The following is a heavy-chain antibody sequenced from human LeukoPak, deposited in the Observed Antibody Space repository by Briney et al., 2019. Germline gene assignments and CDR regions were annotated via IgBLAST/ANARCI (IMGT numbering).Heavy chain of an antibody. CDR2: IHYNGIT. J-gene: IGHJ5*02. V-gene: IGHV4-59*01. D-gene: IGHD1-1*01. Sequence: SETLSLTCTVSGSMYDYYWSWIRQPPGKGLEWIGYIHYNGITNYNPSLKSRVTMSLDTSKNQVSLKLNSVTAADTAVYYCARDPTVSYNWNDHWFDPWGQGTLVTVSS. CDR3: ARDPTVSYNWNDHWFDP. CDR1: GSMYDYY.